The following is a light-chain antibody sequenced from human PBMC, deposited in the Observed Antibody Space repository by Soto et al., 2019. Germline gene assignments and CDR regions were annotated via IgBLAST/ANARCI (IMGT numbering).Light chain of an antibody. J-gene: IGLJ2*01. V-gene: IGLV2-14*01. CDR2: DVS. CDR3: SSYTSSSTRDVV. CDR1: SSDVGGYNY. Sequence: QSALTQPASVSGSPGQSITISCTGTSSDVGGYNYVSWYQQHPGKAPKLMIYDVSNRPSGVSNRFSGSKSGNTASLTISGLQAGDEADYYCSSYTSSSTRDVVFGGGTKVTVL.